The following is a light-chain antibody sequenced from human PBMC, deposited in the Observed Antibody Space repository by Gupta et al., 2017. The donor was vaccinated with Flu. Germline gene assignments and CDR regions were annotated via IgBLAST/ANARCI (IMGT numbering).Light chain of an antibody. V-gene: IGLV2-14*03. CDR3: TSFTTSITWV. Sequence: QSGLTQPASVSGSPGQSITISCTGTSLDIGTYNYVSWYQQHPGKAPKLMIYEVTNRPSGVSDRFSGSKFGNTASLTISGLQGEDEAHYYCTSFTTSITWVFGGGTKLTVL. CDR1: SLDIGTYNY. J-gene: IGLJ3*02. CDR2: EVT.